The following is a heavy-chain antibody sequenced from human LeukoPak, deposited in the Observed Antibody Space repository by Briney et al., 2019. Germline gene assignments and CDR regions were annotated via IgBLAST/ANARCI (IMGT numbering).Heavy chain of an antibody. D-gene: IGHD2-2*02. Sequence: PSETLSLTCTVSGGSISSYYWSWIRQPPGKGLEWIGYIYYSGSTNYNPSLKSRVTISVDTSKNQFSLKLSSVTAADTAVYYCARDAGIYCSSTSCYNGGWFDPWGQGTLVTVSS. J-gene: IGHJ5*02. CDR2: IYYSGST. CDR1: GGSISSYY. CDR3: ARDAGIYCSSTSCYNGGWFDP. V-gene: IGHV4-59*01.